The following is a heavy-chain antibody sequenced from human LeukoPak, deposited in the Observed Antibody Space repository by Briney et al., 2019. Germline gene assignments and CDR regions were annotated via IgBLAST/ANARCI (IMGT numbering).Heavy chain of an antibody. D-gene: IGHD5-18*01. Sequence: SETLSLTCTVSVGSISSYYWSWIRQPPGKGLEWIGYIYYIGSPNYNPSLKSRVTISIDTSKNQFSLKLSSVTAADTAIYYCASRRVVDTAMDYWGQGTLVTVSS. CDR1: VGSISSYY. V-gene: IGHV4-59*08. CDR2: IYYIGSP. CDR3: ASRRVVDTAMDY. J-gene: IGHJ4*02.